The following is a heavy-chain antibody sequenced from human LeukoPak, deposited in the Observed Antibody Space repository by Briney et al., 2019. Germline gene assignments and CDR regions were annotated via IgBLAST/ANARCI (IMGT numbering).Heavy chain of an antibody. CDR1: GFTFSTYW. D-gene: IGHD6-19*01. CDR3: VREPRVPLHPYSSGVFDN. J-gene: IGHJ4*02. CDR2: IISDGSST. V-gene: IGHV3-74*01. Sequence: GGSLRLSCAASGFTFSTYWMHWVRQAPGKGLMWVSRIISDGSSTSYAVSVKGRFTISRDNAKNTLYLQMNSLRAEDTALYYCVREPRVPLHPYSSGVFDNWGQGTLVTVSS.